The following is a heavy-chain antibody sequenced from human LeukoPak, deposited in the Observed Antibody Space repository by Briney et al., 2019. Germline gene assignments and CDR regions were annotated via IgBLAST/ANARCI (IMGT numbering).Heavy chain of an antibody. Sequence: GGSLRLSCAASGLTVSSTYMSWVRQTPGKGLEWVSVIYSGGSTYYADSVKGRFTISRDNSKNTLYLQMNSLRAEDTAVYYCARDLLEWYFDYWGQGTLVTVSA. CDR1: GLTVSSTY. CDR3: ARDLLEWYFDY. CDR2: IYSGGST. D-gene: IGHD3-3*01. J-gene: IGHJ4*02. V-gene: IGHV3-66*01.